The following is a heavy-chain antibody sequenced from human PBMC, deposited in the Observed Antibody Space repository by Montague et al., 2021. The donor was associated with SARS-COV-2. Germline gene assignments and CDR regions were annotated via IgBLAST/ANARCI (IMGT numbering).Heavy chain of an antibody. CDR1: GGSFSGYY. J-gene: IGHJ4*02. Sequence: SETLSLTCAVYGGSFSGYYWSWIRQPPGKGLEWIGEINHSGSIKYTPSLKSRVTISVDTSKNQFSLKLSSVTAADTAVYYCARGTKRVSTYDYDSSGYASDYWGQGTLVTVSS. D-gene: IGHD3-22*01. CDR2: INHSGSI. V-gene: IGHV4-34*01. CDR3: ARGTKRVSTYDYDSSGYASDY.